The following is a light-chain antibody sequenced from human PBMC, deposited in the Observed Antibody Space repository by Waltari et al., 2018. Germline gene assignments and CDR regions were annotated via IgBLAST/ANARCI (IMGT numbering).Light chain of an antibody. CDR3: SSYTISSTYV. J-gene: IGLJ1*01. Sequence: QSALTQPASVSGSPGQSITISCPGTSSDVGNFNLVSWYQQYPGKAPKLMIYEVNTRPSGVSNRFSGSKSGNTASLTISGLQADDEADYYCSSYTISSTYVFGTGTKVTVL. V-gene: IGLV2-23*02. CDR2: EVN. CDR1: SSDVGNFNL.